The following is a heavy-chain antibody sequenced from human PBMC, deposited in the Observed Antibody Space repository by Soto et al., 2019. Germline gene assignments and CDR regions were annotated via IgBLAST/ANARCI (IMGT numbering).Heavy chain of an antibody. J-gene: IGHJ1*01. CDR1: GYTLTELS. CDR2: FDPEDGET. CDR3: ATDLGYCSGGSCYWGGYFQH. V-gene: IGHV1-24*01. Sequence: GASVKVSCKVSGYTLTELSMHWVRQAPGKGLERMGGFDPEDGETIYAQKFQGRVTMTEDTTTDTAYMELSSLRSEDTAVYYCATDLGYCSGGSCYWGGYFQHWGQGTLVTVSS. D-gene: IGHD2-15*01.